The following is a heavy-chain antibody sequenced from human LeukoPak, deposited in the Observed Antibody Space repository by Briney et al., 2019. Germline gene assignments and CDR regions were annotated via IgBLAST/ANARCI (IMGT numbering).Heavy chain of an antibody. Sequence: GASVKVSCKASGYTFTGYYMHWVRQAPGQGLEWMGWINPNSGGTNYAQKFQGRVTMTRDTSISTAYMELSRLRSDDTAVYYCARDLSGGTYYYYYYMDVWGKGTTVTVSS. CDR2: INPNSGGT. CDR1: GYTFTGYY. D-gene: IGHD4-23*01. CDR3: ARDLSGGTYYYYYYMDV. J-gene: IGHJ6*03. V-gene: IGHV1-2*02.